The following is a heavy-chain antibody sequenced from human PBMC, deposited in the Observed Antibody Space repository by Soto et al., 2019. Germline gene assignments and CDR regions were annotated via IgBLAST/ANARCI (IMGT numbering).Heavy chain of an antibody. CDR1: GGSICSAAYY. CDR3: AREYTYGSNFFDC. D-gene: IGHD5-18*01. CDR2: ISHSGST. J-gene: IGHJ4*02. V-gene: IGHV4-31*03. Sequence: PSETPSLTCTVSGGSICSAAYYWSWIRQHPGKGLEWIGYISHSGSTYYTPSLKSRVIISADTSKNQFSVNLTSVTAADTAVYYCAREYTYGSNFFDCWGQGALVTVSS.